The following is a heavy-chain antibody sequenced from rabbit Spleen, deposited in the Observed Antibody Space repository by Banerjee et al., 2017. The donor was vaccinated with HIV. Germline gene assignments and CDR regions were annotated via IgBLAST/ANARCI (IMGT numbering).Heavy chain of an antibody. D-gene: IGHD1-1*01. V-gene: IGHV1S47*01. J-gene: IGHJ4*01. Sequence: LEESGGGLVQPEGSLALTCKASGFSFSSSDYICWVRQAPGKGLEWIACIFNGGGITYFATWVNGRFTISSHNAQNTLYLQLNSLTAADTATYFCVRGASSSGYYSLWGPGTLVTVS. CDR2: IFNGGGIT. CDR1: GFSFSSSD. CDR3: VRGASSSGYYSL.